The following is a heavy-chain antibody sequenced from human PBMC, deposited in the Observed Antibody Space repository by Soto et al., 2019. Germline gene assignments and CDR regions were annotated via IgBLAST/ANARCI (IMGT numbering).Heavy chain of an antibody. J-gene: IGHJ6*02. CDR1: GYSFTSYW. D-gene: IGHD6-6*01. Sequence: ESLKISCKGSGYSFTSYWIGWVRQMPGKGLEWMGSIYPGDSDTRYSPSFQGQVTISADKSISTAYLQWSSLKASDTAMYYCARHPPGYRSSRRGYYQYGMDVWGQGTTVTVSS. CDR2: IYPGDSDT. CDR3: ARHPPGYRSSRRGYYQYGMDV. V-gene: IGHV5-51*01.